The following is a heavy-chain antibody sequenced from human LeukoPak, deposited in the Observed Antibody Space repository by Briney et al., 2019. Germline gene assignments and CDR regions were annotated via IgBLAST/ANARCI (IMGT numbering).Heavy chain of an antibody. CDR1: GYTFTGYY. Sequence: GASVKVSCKASGYTFTGYYMHWVRQAPGQGLEWMGWISAYNGNTNYAQKLQGRVTMTTDTSTSTAYMELRSLRSDDTAVYHCARGSSSWLDYWGQGTLVTVSS. CDR2: ISAYNGNT. V-gene: IGHV1-18*04. D-gene: IGHD6-13*01. J-gene: IGHJ4*02. CDR3: ARGSSSWLDY.